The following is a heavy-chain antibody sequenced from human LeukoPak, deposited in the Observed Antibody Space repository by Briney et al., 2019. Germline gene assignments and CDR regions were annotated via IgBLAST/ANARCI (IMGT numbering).Heavy chain of an antibody. Sequence: ASVKVSCKASGYTFTSYGISWVRQAPGQGLEWMGWISAYNGNTNYAQKFQGRVTITADESTSTAYMELSSLRSEDTAVYYCASTRGEDDYWGQGTLVTVSS. CDR3: ASTRGEDDY. V-gene: IGHV1-18*01. J-gene: IGHJ4*02. CDR1: GYTFTSYG. D-gene: IGHD3-10*01. CDR2: ISAYNGNT.